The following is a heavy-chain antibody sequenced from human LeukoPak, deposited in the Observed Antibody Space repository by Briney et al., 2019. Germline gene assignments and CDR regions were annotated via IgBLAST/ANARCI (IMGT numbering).Heavy chain of an antibody. CDR3: VRDNGYCSSTSCYYYYMDV. V-gene: IGHV1-2*02. Sequence: ASVKVSCKASGYTFTGYYMHWVRQAPGQGLEWMGWINPNSGGTNYAQKFQGRVTMTRDTSISTAYMELSRLRSDDTAVYYCVRDNGYCSSTSCYYYYMDVWGKGTTVTISS. D-gene: IGHD2-2*03. CDR1: GYTFTGYY. J-gene: IGHJ6*03. CDR2: INPNSGGT.